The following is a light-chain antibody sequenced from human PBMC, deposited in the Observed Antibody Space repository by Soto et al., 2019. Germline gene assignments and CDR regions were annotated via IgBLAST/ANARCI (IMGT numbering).Light chain of an antibody. V-gene: IGKV3-20*01. CDR3: RQSSTSPRT. CDR2: GAS. CDR1: QTVGNNY. J-gene: IGKJ1*01. Sequence: EIVLTQSPGTLSLSPGERATLSCRASQTVGNNYLDWYQQKPGQAPRFLIYGASSRATVIPDRFSGSGSGTDFTLTISRLEPEDFAVYYCRQSSTSPRTFGQGTKVEIK.